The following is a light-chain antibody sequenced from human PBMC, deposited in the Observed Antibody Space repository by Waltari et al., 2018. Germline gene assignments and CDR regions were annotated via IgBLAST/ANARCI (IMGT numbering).Light chain of an antibody. V-gene: IGLV1-47*01. Sequence: QSVLTQPPSASGTPGQRVTISCSGSSSNIGNNYVTWYQQLPGTAPKLLIYRNNQLPSGVPDRFSGSKSGTSASLAISGLRSEDEADYYCAAWDDSLSGWVFGGGTKLTVL. CDR3: AAWDDSLSGWV. CDR2: RNN. CDR1: SSNIGNNY. J-gene: IGLJ3*02.